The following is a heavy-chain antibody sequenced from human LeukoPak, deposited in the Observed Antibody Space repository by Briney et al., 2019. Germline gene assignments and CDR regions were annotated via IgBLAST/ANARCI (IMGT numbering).Heavy chain of an antibody. CDR3: ARDSDYGSGFFPAY. V-gene: IGHV1-2*02. Sequence: ASVKVSCKASGYTFTGYYMHWVRQAPGQGLEWMGWINPNSGGTNYAQKFQGRVTMTRDTSISTAYMELSRLRSDDTAVYYCARDSDYGSGFFPAYWGQGTLVTVSS. D-gene: IGHD3-10*01. J-gene: IGHJ4*02. CDR2: INPNSGGT. CDR1: GYTFTGYY.